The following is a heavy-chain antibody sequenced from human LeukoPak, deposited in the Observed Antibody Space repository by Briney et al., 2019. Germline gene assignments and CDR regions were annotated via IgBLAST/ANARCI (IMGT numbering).Heavy chain of an antibody. Sequence: PSETLSLTCTVSGGSISSYYWSWIRQPPGKGLEWIGRIYTTGITNYNPSLKSRVSVSVDTSKNQFSLNLISVTAADTAVYYCARRGRYGSNWYFDLWGRGTLVTVSS. CDR2: IYTTGIT. V-gene: IGHV4-4*07. D-gene: IGHD3-10*01. CDR3: ARRGRYGSNWYFDL. CDR1: GGSISSYY. J-gene: IGHJ2*01.